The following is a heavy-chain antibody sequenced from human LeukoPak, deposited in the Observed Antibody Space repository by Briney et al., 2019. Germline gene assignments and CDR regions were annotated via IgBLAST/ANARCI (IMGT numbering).Heavy chain of an antibody. J-gene: IGHJ4*02. CDR1: GFAFSSHW. D-gene: IGHD3-16*01. CDR3: ARDPGWGALDH. CDR2: INQDGSGK. Sequence: GGSLRLSCAASGFAFSSHWMNWVRQAPGKGVEWVAIINQDGSGKGSADSVKGRFTISRDNAKNLLYLQMNSLRAEDTAVYYCARDPGWGALDHWGQGTLVTVS. V-gene: IGHV3-7*01.